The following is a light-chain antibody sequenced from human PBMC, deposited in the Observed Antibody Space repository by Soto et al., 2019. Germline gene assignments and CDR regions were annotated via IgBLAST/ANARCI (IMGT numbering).Light chain of an antibody. J-gene: IGLJ1*01. V-gene: IGLV1-40*01. Sequence: QSVLTQPPSVSGAPGQRVTISCTGSSSNIVAGYDVHWYQQLPGTAPKLLIYGNSNRPSGVPDRFSGSKSGTSASLAITGLQAEDEADYYCQSYDSSLSGVFGTGTKLTVL. CDR3: QSYDSSLSGV. CDR1: SSNIVAGYD. CDR2: GNS.